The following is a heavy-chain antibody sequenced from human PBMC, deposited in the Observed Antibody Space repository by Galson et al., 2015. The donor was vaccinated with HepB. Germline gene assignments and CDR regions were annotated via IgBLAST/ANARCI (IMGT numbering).Heavy chain of an antibody. CDR1: GDTFSSYA. Sequence: SVKVSCKASGDTFSSYAISWVRQAPGQGLEWMGGIIPIFGIANYAQKFQGRVTITADESTSTAYMELSSLRSEDTAVYYCARDLGCYDSIGYYYWAYNWFDPWGQLTLFTVYS. CDR3: ARDLGCYDSIGYYYWAYNWFDP. D-gene: IGHD3-22*01. V-gene: IGHV1-69*13. CDR2: IIPIFGIA. J-gene: IGHJ5*02.